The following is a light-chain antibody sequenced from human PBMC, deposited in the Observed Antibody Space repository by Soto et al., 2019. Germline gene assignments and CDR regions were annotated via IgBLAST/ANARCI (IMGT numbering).Light chain of an antibody. Sequence: DIQMTQSPSSVSASVGDRVTITCRASQRISSWLAWYQQKPGKAPKFLMYAVSSLQSGVPSRFSGSGFGTDFTLTISSLQPEDFATYYCQQANSFPITFGQGTRLEIK. CDR1: QRISSW. J-gene: IGKJ5*01. CDR2: AVS. V-gene: IGKV1-12*01. CDR3: QQANSFPIT.